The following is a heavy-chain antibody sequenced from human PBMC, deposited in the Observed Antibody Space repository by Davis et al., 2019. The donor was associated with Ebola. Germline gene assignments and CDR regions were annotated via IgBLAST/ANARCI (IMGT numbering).Heavy chain of an antibody. CDR3: ARGDGYNYFGN. D-gene: IGHD5-24*01. Sequence: GGSLRLSCAASGFIVSDKYMSWVRQAPGKGLEWVSVFYRGGSTYYADSVRGRFTISRDNSENTVSLQMNSLRAEDTAVYYCARGDGYNYFGNWGQGTLVTVSS. CDR1: GFIVSDKY. CDR2: FYRGGST. J-gene: IGHJ4*02. V-gene: IGHV3-66*01.